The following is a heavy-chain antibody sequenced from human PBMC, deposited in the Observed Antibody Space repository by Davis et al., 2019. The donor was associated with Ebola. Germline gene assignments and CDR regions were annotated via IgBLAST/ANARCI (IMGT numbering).Heavy chain of an antibody. Sequence: GESLNISCAASGFTFSDYYMSWLRQAPGKGLEWVSYISSSGSTIYYADSVKGRFTISRDNAKNSLYLQMNMLRAEDTAVYYCARDGDYDLLTGYPQGVDYWGQGTLVTVSS. CDR1: GFTFSDYY. V-gene: IGHV3-11*01. CDR3: ARDGDYDLLTGYPQGVDY. CDR2: ISSSGSTI. D-gene: IGHD3-9*01. J-gene: IGHJ4*02.